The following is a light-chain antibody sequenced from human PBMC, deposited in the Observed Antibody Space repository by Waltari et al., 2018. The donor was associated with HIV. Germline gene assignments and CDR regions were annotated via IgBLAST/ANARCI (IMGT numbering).Light chain of an antibody. CDR3: SSYTSSSTLVV. V-gene: IGLV2-14*03. J-gene: IGLJ2*01. CDR1: SSDVGGYNY. Sequence: QSALAQPASVSGSPGQSLTISCTGTSSDVGGYNYFSRYQQHPGKAPKLMIDDVSNRPSGVSNRFSGSKSGNTASLTISGLQAEDEADYYCSSYTSSSTLVVFGGGTKLTVL. CDR2: DVS.